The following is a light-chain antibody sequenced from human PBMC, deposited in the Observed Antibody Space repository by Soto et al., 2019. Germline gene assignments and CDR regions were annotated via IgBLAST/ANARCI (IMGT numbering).Light chain of an antibody. CDR1: ELGRKS. CDR3: QVWDTDSAHVV. V-gene: IGLV3-21*04. CDR2: YDS. J-gene: IGLJ3*02. Sequence: SYELTQSPSVSVAPGKTAVFPCGGDELGRKSVHWYQQKPGQAPALVIYYDSDRPSGIPERFSGSKSGNTATLTISRVEAGDEADYYCQVWDTDSAHVVFGGGTKLTVL.